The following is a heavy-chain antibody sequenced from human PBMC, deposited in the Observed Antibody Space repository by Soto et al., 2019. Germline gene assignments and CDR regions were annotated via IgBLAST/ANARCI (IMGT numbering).Heavy chain of an antibody. CDR2: IGGSGGST. J-gene: IGHJ6*02. Sequence: EVQLLESGGALFQPGGSRKPPCEASGFTFTNKAMSWVPQPPGKGLEWVSGIGGSGGSTSYADSVKGRFTISRDNSKNTLYLQMNSLRAEDTAVYYCAKEGPIIRGVIITFRNYGMDVWGQGTTVTVSS. CDR1: GFTFTNKA. D-gene: IGHD3-10*01. V-gene: IGHV3-23*01. CDR3: AKEGPIIRGVIITFRNYGMDV.